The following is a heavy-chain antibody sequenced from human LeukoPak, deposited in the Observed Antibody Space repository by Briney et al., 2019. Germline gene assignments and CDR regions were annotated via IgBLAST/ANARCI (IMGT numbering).Heavy chain of an antibody. CDR1: GYTFTGYY. J-gene: IGHJ5*02. V-gene: IGHV1-2*02. CDR3: ARDPYYYDSSGYS. Sequence: GASVKVSCKASGYTFTGYYMHWVRQAPGQGLEWMGWINPNSGGTNYAQKFQGRVTMTRDTSISTAYMELSRLRSDDTAVYYCARDPYYYDSSGYSWGQGTLVTVSS. CDR2: INPNSGGT. D-gene: IGHD3-22*01.